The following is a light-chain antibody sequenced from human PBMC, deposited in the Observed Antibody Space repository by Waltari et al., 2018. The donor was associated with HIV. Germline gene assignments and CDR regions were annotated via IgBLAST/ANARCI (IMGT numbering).Light chain of an antibody. Sequence: QSVLTQPPSVSEAPRQRVTISCSGSSSNIGNNVVNWYQQFPGKAPNLLIYYDDLRPSGVSDRFSGSKSGASASLAIRGLLSEDEADYYCAAWDDSLNAWIFGGGTKLTVL. CDR3: AAWDDSLNAWI. CDR1: SSNIGNNV. J-gene: IGLJ3*02. V-gene: IGLV1-36*01. CDR2: YDD.